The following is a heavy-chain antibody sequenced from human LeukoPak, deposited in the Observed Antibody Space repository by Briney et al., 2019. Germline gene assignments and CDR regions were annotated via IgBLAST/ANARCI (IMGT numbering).Heavy chain of an antibody. CDR1: GFTFSSYA. CDR2: ISGGSGST. J-gene: IGHJ4*02. CDR3: AREYSSSSGRSFDY. V-gene: IGHV3-23*01. D-gene: IGHD6-6*01. Sequence: GGSLRLSCAASGFTFSSYAMSWVRQAPGKGLAWVSTISGGSGSTYCADSVKGRFTISRDNSKNTLYLQMNSLRAEDTAVYYCAREYSSSSGRSFDYWGQGTLVTVSS.